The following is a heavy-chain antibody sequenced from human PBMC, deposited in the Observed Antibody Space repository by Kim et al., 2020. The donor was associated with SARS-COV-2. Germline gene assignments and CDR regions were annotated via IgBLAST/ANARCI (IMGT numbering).Heavy chain of an antibody. CDR2: IYSGGST. Sequence: GGSLRLSCAASGFTVSSNYMSWVRQAPGKGLEWVSVIYSGGSTYYADSVKGRFTISRDNSKNTLYLQMNSLRAEDTAVYYCARAPTGVRGVDYYYYGMDVWGQGTTVTVSS. J-gene: IGHJ6*02. D-gene: IGHD3-10*01. CDR1: GFTVSSNY. V-gene: IGHV3-66*01. CDR3: ARAPTGVRGVDYYYYGMDV.